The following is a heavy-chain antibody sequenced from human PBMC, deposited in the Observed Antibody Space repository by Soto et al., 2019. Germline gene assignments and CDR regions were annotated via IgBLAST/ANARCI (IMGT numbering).Heavy chain of an antibody. Sequence: QVQLQQSGPGLVKPSQTLSLTCTVSGGSISSGDYYWSWIRQPPGKGLEWIGYIYYSGSTYYNPYLKSRVTISVDTSKNQSSLKLSSVTAADTAVYYCARSLKVVVPAATRGYNWLDPWGQGTLVTVCS. CDR1: GGSISSGDYY. J-gene: IGHJ5*02. CDR2: IYYSGST. D-gene: IGHD2-2*01. CDR3: ARSLKVVVPAATRGYNWLDP. V-gene: IGHV4-30-4*01.